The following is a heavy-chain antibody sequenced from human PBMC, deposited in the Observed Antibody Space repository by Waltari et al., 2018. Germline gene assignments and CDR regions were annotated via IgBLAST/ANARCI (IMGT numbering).Heavy chain of an antibody. CDR1: GYSLTESA. V-gene: IGHV1-24*01. Sequence: QVQLVQSGAEVKKPGASVKVSCRVSGYSLTESALHWVRQAPGKGLEWLGGFDPEYGEAVYAQEFQGRFPMTEDTSKDTAYMELSSLTYEDTAVYYCTRDRVGYCSGGTCYSRWFDPWGQGTLVTVSS. CDR2: FDPEYGEA. CDR3: TRDRVGYCSGGTCYSRWFDP. J-gene: IGHJ5*02. D-gene: IGHD2-15*01.